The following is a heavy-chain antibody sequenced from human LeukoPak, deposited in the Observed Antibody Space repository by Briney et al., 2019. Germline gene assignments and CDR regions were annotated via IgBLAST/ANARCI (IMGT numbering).Heavy chain of an antibody. Sequence: PSETLSLTCTVSGGCISSSSYYWGWIRQPPGKGLEWIGNIYYSETTYYNPSLESRVTISVDTSKNQFSLKLSSVTAADTAVYYCARFFGSSSPRGFMYFDYWGQGTLVTVSS. CDR3: ARFFGSSSPRGFMYFDY. CDR2: IYYSETT. D-gene: IGHD6-13*01. CDR1: GGCISSSSYY. J-gene: IGHJ4*02. V-gene: IGHV4-39*07.